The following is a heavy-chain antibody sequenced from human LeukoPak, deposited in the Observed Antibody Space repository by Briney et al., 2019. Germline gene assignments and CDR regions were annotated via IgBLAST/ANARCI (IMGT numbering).Heavy chain of an antibody. CDR1: GFTFSSYW. CDR3: AKDIAAAGTQYFDY. Sequence: AGGSLRLSCAASGFTFSSYWMSWVRQAPGKGLEWVANIKQDGSEKYYVDSVKGRFTISRDNGKNSLYLQMNSLRAEDTALYYCAKDIAAAGTQYFDYWGQGTLVTVSS. V-gene: IGHV3-7*03. J-gene: IGHJ4*02. CDR2: IKQDGSEK. D-gene: IGHD6-13*01.